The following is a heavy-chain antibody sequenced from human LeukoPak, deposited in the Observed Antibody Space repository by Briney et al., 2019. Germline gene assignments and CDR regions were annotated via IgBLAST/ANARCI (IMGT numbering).Heavy chain of an antibody. CDR1: PGYGFTSHW. D-gene: IGHD2-21*02. Sequence: GGSLRLSCVTSPGYGFTSHWMNWVRQAPGKGLEWVANTHPDGKERYYVDSVKGRFTISRDNTKNLLYPQMSSLRVDDTAVYYCARGDDFSGDYWGQGALVTVSS. V-gene: IGHV3-7*04. CDR3: ARGDDFSGDY. J-gene: IGHJ4*02. CDR2: THPDGKER.